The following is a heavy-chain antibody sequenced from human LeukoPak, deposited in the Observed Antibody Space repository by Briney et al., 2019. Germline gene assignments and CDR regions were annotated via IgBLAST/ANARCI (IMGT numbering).Heavy chain of an antibody. CDR2: ISSNGGST. J-gene: IGHJ4*02. V-gene: IGHV3-64*01. D-gene: IGHD5-12*01. Sequence: GGSLRLSCAASGFTFSSYAMHWVRQAPGKGLEYVSAISSNGGSTYYANSVKGRFTISRDNSKNTLYLQMGSLRAEDMAVYYCARDRGYSGYDFNYWGQGTLVTVSS. CDR1: GFTFSSYA. CDR3: ARDRGYSGYDFNY.